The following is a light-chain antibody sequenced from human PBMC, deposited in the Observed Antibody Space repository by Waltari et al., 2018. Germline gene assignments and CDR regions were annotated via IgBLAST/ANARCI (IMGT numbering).Light chain of an antibody. CDR1: SSDVGGYNY. CDR3: CSYAGSYVV. Sequence: QSALTQPRSVSGSPGQSVTISCTGTSSDVGGYNYVSWYQQHPGKAPKLIIYDVSTRPSGVPDRFSGSKSGKTASLTLSGLQAEDEADYYCCSYAGSYVVFGGGTKLTVL. V-gene: IGLV2-11*01. J-gene: IGLJ2*01. CDR2: DVS.